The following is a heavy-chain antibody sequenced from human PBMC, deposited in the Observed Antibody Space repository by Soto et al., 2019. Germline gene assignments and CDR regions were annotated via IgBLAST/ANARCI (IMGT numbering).Heavy chain of an antibody. D-gene: IGHD2-15*01. CDR1: GGSISSSSYY. CDR2: IYYSGST. J-gene: IGHJ6*02. V-gene: IGHV4-39*01. Sequence: SETLSLTCTVSGGSISSSSYYWGWIRQPPGKGLEWIGSIYYSGSTYYNPSLKSRVTISVDTSKNQFSLKLSSVTAADTAVYYCARLYCSGGSCYQTYYYYGMDVWGQGTTVT. CDR3: ARLYCSGGSCYQTYYYYGMDV.